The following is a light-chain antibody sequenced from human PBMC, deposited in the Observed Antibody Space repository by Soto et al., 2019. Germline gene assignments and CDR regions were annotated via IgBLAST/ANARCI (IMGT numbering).Light chain of an antibody. J-gene: IGKJ2*01. CDR3: MQALQTPYT. V-gene: IGKV2-28*01. CDR1: RSLLHSNGYNY. CDR2: LGS. Sequence: DIVMTQSPLSLPVTPGEPASISCRSSRSLLHSNGYNYLDWYLQKPGQSPQLLIYLGSNRASGVPDRFSGSGSGTDVTLKIIRVEAEDVAVYYCMQALQTPYTFGQGTKLKIK.